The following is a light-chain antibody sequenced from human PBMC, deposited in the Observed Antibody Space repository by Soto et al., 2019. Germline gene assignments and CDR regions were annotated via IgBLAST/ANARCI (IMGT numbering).Light chain of an antibody. J-gene: IGKJ5*01. CDR2: GAS. V-gene: IGKV3-11*01. CDR1: QSVSSN. CDR3: QQRSNWPPSIT. Sequence: EIVMTQSPAPLSVSQGERATLSCRASQSVSSNLAWYQQKPGQAPRLLIYGASNRATGIPDRFSGSGSGTDFTLTISRLEPEDCAVYYCQQRSNWPPSITFGQGTRLEI.